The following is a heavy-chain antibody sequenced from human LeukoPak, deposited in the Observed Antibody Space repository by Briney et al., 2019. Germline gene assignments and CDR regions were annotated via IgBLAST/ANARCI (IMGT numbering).Heavy chain of an antibody. D-gene: IGHD1-1*01. CDR3: VDT. Sequence: GSLRLSWVAAGFTFRSSGMHWVRQAPGKGLDWVAFIRNDGNKYNYAESVKGRFTISRDNSKNTLYLQMDSLSAEDTAVTAKVDTWGQGTLVTVSS. J-gene: IGHJ4*02. CDR1: GFTFRSSG. V-gene: IGHV3-30*02. CDR2: IRNDGNKY.